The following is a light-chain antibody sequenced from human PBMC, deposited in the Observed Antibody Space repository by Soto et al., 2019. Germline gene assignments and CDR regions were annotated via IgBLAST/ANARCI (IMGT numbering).Light chain of an antibody. V-gene: IGKV3-15*01. Sequence: EIVMTQSPATLSVSPGERATLSCRASQSVSSNLAWYQQKPGQAPRLLIYGASTRSTGIPARFSGSGSGTDVTLTISRLQSEDFAVYYCQQYNNWPQTFGQVTKVEIK. J-gene: IGKJ1*01. CDR3: QQYNNWPQT. CDR1: QSVSSN. CDR2: GAS.